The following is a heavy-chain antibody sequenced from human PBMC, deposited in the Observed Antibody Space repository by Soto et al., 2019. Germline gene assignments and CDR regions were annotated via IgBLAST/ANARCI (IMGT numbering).Heavy chain of an antibody. CDR1: GFTFSSYD. CDR2: IGTAGDT. CDR3: ARSYCSGVSCYGGNWFDP. Sequence: EVQLVESGGGLVQPGGSLRLSCAASGFTFSSYDMHWVRQATGKGLEWVSAIGTAGDTYYPGSVKGRFTISRENAKNSFYLQISSLRAGDTAVYYCARSYCSGVSCYGGNWFDPWGQGTLVTVSS. D-gene: IGHD2-15*01. V-gene: IGHV3-13*01. J-gene: IGHJ5*02.